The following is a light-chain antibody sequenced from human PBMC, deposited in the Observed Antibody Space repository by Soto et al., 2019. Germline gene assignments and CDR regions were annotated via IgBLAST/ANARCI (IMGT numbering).Light chain of an antibody. J-gene: IGLJ1*01. CDR1: SSDVGNYKY. CDR3: FSYTSSGTYV. CDR2: EVS. Sequence: SALTQPASVSGSPGQSITISCTGTSSDVGNYKYVSWYQQHPGKAPKLMIYEVSNRPSGVSNRFSGSKPGNTASLTISGLQAEDETDYYCFSYTSSGTYVFGTGTKVTVL. V-gene: IGLV2-14*01.